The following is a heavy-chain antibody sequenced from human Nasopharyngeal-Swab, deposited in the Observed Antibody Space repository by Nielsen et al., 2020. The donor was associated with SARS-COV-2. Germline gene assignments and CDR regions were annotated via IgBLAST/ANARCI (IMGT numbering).Heavy chain of an antibody. D-gene: IGHD3-10*01. CDR3: ANGAGVPNWFDP. Sequence: GGSLRLSCAASGFTFSSYAMHWVRQAPGKGLEWVAVISYDGSNKYYADSVKGRFTISRDNSKNTLYLQMNSLRAEDTAVYYCANGAGVPNWFDPWGQGTLVTVSS. CDR1: GFTFSSYA. CDR2: ISYDGSNK. J-gene: IGHJ5*02. V-gene: IGHV3-30-3*01.